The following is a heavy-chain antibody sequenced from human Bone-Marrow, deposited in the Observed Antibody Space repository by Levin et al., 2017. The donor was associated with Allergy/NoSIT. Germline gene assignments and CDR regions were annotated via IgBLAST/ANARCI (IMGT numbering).Heavy chain of an antibody. D-gene: IGHD6-19*01. V-gene: IGHV3-21*01. Sequence: GESLKISCAASGFTFSSYSMNWVRQAPGKGLEWVSSISSSSSYIYYADSVKGRFTISRDNAKNSLYLQMNSLRAEDTAVYYCARRIAVAYDAFDIWGQGTMVTVSS. CDR3: ARRIAVAYDAFDI. J-gene: IGHJ3*02. CDR1: GFTFSSYS. CDR2: ISSSSSYI.